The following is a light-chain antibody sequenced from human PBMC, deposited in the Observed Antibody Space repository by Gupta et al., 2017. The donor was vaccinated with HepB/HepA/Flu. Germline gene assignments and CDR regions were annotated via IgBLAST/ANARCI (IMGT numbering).Light chain of an antibody. CDR2: DAS. V-gene: IGKV3-11*01. CDR1: QSVTNY. CDR3: QQRTNWPPQLT. Sequence: EIVLTQFPATLSLSPGERATLSCRASQSVTNYLAWYQLKPGQAPRLLIYDASIRATGIPARFSGSGSGTDFTLTITTREPEDFAVYFCQQRTNWPPQLTFGGGTKVEIK. J-gene: IGKJ4*01.